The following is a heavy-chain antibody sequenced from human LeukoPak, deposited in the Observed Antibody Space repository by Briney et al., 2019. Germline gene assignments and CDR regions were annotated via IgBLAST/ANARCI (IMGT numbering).Heavy chain of an antibody. V-gene: IGHV1-2*02. D-gene: IGHD2-15*01. Sequence: GASVKVSCKASGYTFTGYYMHWVRQAPGQGLEWMGWINPNSGGTNYAQKFQGRVTMTRDTSISTVYMELSSLRSEDTAVYYCARAAIAAADSEDIVVVVAATSEYYFDYWGQGTLVTVSS. J-gene: IGHJ4*02. CDR2: INPNSGGT. CDR1: GYTFTGYY. CDR3: ARAAIAAADSEDIVVVVAATSEYYFDY.